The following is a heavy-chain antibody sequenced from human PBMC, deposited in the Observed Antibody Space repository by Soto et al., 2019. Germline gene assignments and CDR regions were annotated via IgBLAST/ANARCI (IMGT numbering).Heavy chain of an antibody. CDR2: INHSGST. CDR3: ARGLTTKYCSSPRAAKNYYYYYMDV. D-gene: IGHD6-6*01. CDR1: GGSFSGYY. J-gene: IGHJ6*03. V-gene: IGHV4-34*01. Sequence: SETLSLTCAVYGGSFSGYYWSWIRQPPGKGLEWIGEINHSGSTNYNPSLKSRVTISVDTSKNQFSLKLSSVTAADTAVYYCARGLTTKYCSSPRAAKNYYYYYMDVWGKGTTVTVSS.